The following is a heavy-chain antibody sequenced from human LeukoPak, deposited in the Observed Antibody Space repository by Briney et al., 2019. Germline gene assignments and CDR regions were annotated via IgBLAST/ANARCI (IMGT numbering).Heavy chain of an antibody. J-gene: IGHJ3*02. V-gene: IGHV3-21*01. CDR2: ISSSSSYI. Sequence: GGSLRLSCAASGFTFSSYSMNWVRQAPGKGLEWVSSISSSSSYIYYADSVKGRFTISRDNAKNSLYLQMNSLRAEDTAVYYCASEPPRGAFDIWGQGTMVTVSS. D-gene: IGHD3-16*01. CDR3: ASEPPRGAFDI. CDR1: GFTFSSYS.